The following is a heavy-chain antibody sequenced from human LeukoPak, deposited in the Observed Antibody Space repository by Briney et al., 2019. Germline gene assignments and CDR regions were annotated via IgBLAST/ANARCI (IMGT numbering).Heavy chain of an antibody. CDR1: GFTFSNYA. CDR3: ATDDY. CDR2: INTNGGST. Sequence: PRGSLRLSCAASGFTFSNYAMHWVRQAPGKGLEYVSAINTNGGSTYYANSVKGRFTISRDNSKNTLYLQMGSLSAEDMAVYYCATDDYWGQGTLVTVSS. V-gene: IGHV3-64*01. J-gene: IGHJ4*02.